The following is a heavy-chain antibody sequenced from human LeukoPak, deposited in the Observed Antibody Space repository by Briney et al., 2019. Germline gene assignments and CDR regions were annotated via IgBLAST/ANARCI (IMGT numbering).Heavy chain of an antibody. Sequence: SETLSLTCAVYGGSFSGYYWSWIRQPPGKGLEWIGEINHSGSTNYNPSLKSRVTISVDTSKSQFSLKLSSVTAADTAVYYCARDQVTFGGVIVPFDYWGQGTLVTVSS. V-gene: IGHV4-34*01. J-gene: IGHJ4*02. CDR3: ARDQVTFGGVIVPFDY. D-gene: IGHD3-16*02. CDR1: GGSFSGYY. CDR2: INHSGST.